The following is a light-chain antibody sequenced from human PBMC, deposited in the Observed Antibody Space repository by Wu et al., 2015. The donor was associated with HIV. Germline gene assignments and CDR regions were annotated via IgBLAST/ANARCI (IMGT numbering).Light chain of an antibody. CDR1: QGISNF. J-gene: IGKJ4*01. V-gene: IGKV1-9*01. CDR2: ATS. Sequence: DIQLTQSPSFLSASVGDRVTITCRAGQGISNFLGWYQQKPGKAPKLLIYATSTLQSGVPSRFSGSGFGTEFTLTISSLQPDDYATYYCQQLNSYPLTFGGGTKVEIK. CDR3: QQLNSYPLT.